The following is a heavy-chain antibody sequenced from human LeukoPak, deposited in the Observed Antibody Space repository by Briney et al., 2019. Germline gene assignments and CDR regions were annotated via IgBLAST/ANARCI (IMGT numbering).Heavy chain of an antibody. D-gene: IGHD1-14*01. CDR1: GFTFGGYG. CDR2: MSYDGSRA. Sequence: GGSLRLSCAGSGFTFGGYGMHWVRHTPGKGLEWVAVMSYDGSRAFYADSVKGRFTITRDNSKNTMSVQMDALRAEDTAVYYCTRYNNDHFDYWGQGTLVTVSS. V-gene: IGHV3-33*01. J-gene: IGHJ4*02. CDR3: TRYNNDHFDY.